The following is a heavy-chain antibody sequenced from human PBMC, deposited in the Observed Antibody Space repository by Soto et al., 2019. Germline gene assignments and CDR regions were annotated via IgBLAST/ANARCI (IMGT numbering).Heavy chain of an antibody. Sequence: QVQLQESGPGLVKPSGTLSLTCAVSGGSISRSFWWSWVRQPPGKGLEWIGEIYHSGSTNSNPSLMSRVTISVDKSKNPFSLTLSSVTAADTAVYYCARGIMATIGYFDDWGQGILVTVSS. D-gene: IGHD5-12*01. J-gene: IGHJ4*02. V-gene: IGHV4-4*02. CDR1: GGSISRSFW. CDR3: ARGIMATIGYFDD. CDR2: IYHSGST.